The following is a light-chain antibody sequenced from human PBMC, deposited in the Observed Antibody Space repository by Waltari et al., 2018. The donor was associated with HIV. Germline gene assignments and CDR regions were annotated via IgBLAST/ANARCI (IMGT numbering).Light chain of an antibody. CDR3: ATWDDSLNAWV. CDR1: HYNIGSNT. Sequence: QSVLTQSPSASGTPGQRVTISCSGSHYNIGSNTVNWYHQLPGTAPKLLIYSTDQRPSGVPDRYSASKSGTSASLAIRGLQPEDEADYYCATWDDSLNAWVFGGGTKLTVL. J-gene: IGLJ3*02. CDR2: STD. V-gene: IGLV1-44*01.